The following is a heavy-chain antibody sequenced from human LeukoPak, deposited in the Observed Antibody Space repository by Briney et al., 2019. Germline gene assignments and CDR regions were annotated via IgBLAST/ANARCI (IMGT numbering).Heavy chain of an antibody. V-gene: IGHV7-4-1*02. J-gene: IGHJ1*01. CDR2: INTNTGNP. D-gene: IGHD3-10*01. CDR1: GYTFTGYY. CDR3: ATPLITMVRGVSRYFQH. Sequence: ASVKVSCKASGYTFTGYYMHWVRQAPGQGLEWMGWINTNTGNPTYAQGFTGRFVFSLDTSVSTAYLQISSLKAEDTAVYYCATPLITMVRGVSRYFQHWGQGTLVTVSS.